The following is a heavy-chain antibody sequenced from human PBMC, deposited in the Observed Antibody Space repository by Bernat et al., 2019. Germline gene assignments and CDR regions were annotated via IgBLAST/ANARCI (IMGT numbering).Heavy chain of an antibody. D-gene: IGHD3-10*01. V-gene: IGHV3-30-3*01. CDR1: GFTFSSYA. CDR2: ISYDGSNK. Sequence: QVQLVESGGGVVQPGRSLRLSCAASGFTFSSYAMHWVRQAPGKGLEWVAVISYDGSNKYYADSVKGRFTISRDNSKNTLYLQMNSLRAEDMAVYYWARGRGVEGDWFDPWGQGTLVTVSS. CDR3: ARGRGVEGDWFDP. J-gene: IGHJ5*02.